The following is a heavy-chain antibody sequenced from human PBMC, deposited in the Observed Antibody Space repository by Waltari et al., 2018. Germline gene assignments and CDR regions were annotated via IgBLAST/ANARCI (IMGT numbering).Heavy chain of an antibody. J-gene: IGHJ4*02. V-gene: IGHV3-33*01. D-gene: IGHD5-18*01. CDR2: IWDDGSNK. Sequence: QVQLVESGGGVVQPGRSLRLSCAASGFTFSSYGMHWVRQAPGKGLEWVAVIWDDGSNKYYADSVKGRFTISRDNSKNTLYLQMNSLRAEDTAVYYCASESYGYFDYWGQGTLVTVSS. CDR1: GFTFSSYG. CDR3: ASESYGYFDY.